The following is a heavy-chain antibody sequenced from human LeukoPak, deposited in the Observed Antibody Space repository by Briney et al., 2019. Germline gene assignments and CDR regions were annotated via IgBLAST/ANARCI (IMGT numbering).Heavy chain of an antibody. V-gene: IGHV4-59*12. D-gene: IGHD3-22*01. Sequence: SETLSLTCTVSGGSISSYYWSWIRQPPGKGLEWIGYIYYSGSTNYNPSLKSRVTISVDTSKNQFSLKLSSVTAADTAVYYCARGFDSSGYYGYYYYYMDVWGKGTTVTVSS. CDR1: GGSISSYY. CDR3: ARGFDSSGYYGYYYYYMDV. CDR2: IYYSGST. J-gene: IGHJ6*03.